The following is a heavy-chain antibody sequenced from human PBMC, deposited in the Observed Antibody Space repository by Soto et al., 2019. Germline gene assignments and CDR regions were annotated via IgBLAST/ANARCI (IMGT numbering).Heavy chain of an antibody. CDR1: SYTSTSYG. CDR2: ISAYNGNT. D-gene: IGHD2-2*01. V-gene: IGHV1-18*01. J-gene: IGHJ4*02. CDR3: ARDTSNYFDY. Sequence: QVQLVQSGVEVKKPGASVKVSCKASSYTSTSYGITWVRRAPGQGLEWMGWISAYNGNTNYAQKLQGRVTMTTDTSTSTAYMELRSLRSDDTAIYYCARDTSNYFDYWGQGTLVTVSS.